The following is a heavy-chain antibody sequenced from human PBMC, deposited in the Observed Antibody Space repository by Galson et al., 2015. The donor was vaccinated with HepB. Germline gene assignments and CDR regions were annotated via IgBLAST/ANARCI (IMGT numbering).Heavy chain of an antibody. D-gene: IGHD2-2*01. CDR2: ISGSGGCT. Sequence: SLRLSCAASGFTFSIYGMTWVRQAPGKGLEWVSSISGSGGCTYYADSVKGRFTISRDNSKNTLYLQMNSLRVEDTALYYCAKDNTSRGFDYWGQGTLVTVSS. CDR3: AKDNTSRGFDY. J-gene: IGHJ4*02. V-gene: IGHV3-23*01. CDR1: GFTFSIYG.